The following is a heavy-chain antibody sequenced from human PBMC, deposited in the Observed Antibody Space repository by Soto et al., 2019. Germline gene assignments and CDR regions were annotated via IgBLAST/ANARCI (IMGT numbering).Heavy chain of an antibody. Sequence: SGTPSPTCAVYGGAFSGYYWSWVRPPPGNGVEWIGEIDHSGSTNYNPSLKSRVTISVDTSKNQFSLKLSSVTAADTAVYYCARVRYCSSASCSRYYYYGMDVWGQGTTVTVSS. J-gene: IGHJ6*02. CDR3: ARVRYCSSASCSRYYYYGMDV. V-gene: IGHV4-34*01. D-gene: IGHD2-2*01. CDR2: IDHSGST. CDR1: GGAFSGYY.